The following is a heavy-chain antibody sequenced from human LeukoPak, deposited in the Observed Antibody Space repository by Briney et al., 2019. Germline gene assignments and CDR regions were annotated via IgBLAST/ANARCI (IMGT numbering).Heavy chain of an antibody. CDR2: INTGNGNA. D-gene: IGHD3-10*01. CDR3: ARVPLHDDTRHYYPH. Sequence: ASVKVSCKTSGYIFSNYGMHWVRQAPRQSLEWMGWINTGNGNAKSSQKFQDRVTLTRDTSASTAYKELNSLSSEDTAVYYCARVPLHDDTRHYYPHWGQGTPVTVSS. V-gene: IGHV1-3*04. J-gene: IGHJ1*01. CDR1: GYIFSNYG.